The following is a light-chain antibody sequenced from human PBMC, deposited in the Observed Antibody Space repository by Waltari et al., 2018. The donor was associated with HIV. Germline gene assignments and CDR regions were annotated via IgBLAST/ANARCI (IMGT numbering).Light chain of an antibody. J-gene: IGLJ2*01. CDR2: SEN. CDR3: AAWDDSLNGPL. Sequence: QSVLTRPPSASGTPGQRVTISCSGSSSNSASNAVNWYQQLPGAAPNLLFNSENQRPSGVLDRCSGSRSGTSASMAISGLQSGDEADYYCAAWDDSLNGPLVGGGTKLTVL. CDR1: SSNSASNA. V-gene: IGLV1-44*01.